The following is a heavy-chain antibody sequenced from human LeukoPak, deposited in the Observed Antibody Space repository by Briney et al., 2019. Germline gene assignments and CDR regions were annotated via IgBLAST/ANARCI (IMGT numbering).Heavy chain of an antibody. Sequence: SETLSRTCTVSHYSIRSGYYWGWIGQPPGKGLEWIGNIYHSGSTYYNPSLKSRVTMSVDTSKNQFSLKLNAVTAADTAIYYCARDPAIVMITGAKTWFDPWGQGTPVPVSS. D-gene: IGHD3-16*01. CDR1: HYSIRSGYY. V-gene: IGHV4-38-2*02. J-gene: IGHJ5*02. CDR2: IYHSGST. CDR3: ARDPAIVMITGAKTWFDP.